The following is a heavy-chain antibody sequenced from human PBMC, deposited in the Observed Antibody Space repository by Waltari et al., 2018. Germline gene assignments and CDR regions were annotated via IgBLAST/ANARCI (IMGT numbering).Heavy chain of an antibody. J-gene: IGHJ4*02. CDR1: GYTLTELY. V-gene: IGHV1-24*01. Sequence: QVQLVQSGDEGKKTGASVKVSCKVSGYTLTELYMHAVRQSPGKGLEWMGGLDPEDGETIYAQKFQGRVTMTEDTSTDTAYMELSSLRSEDTAVYYCATGMGDGDLVGYYFDYWGQGTLVTVSS. CDR3: ATGMGDGDLVGYYFDY. CDR2: LDPEDGET. D-gene: IGHD3-16*01.